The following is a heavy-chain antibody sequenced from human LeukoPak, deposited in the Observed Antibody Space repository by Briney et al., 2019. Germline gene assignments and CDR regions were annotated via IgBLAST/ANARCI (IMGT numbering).Heavy chain of an antibody. CDR2: ISASVDTT. CDR1: GFTFTSYA. CDR3: AKDTTWGGTYPFDS. J-gene: IGHJ4*02. Sequence: PGGSLRLSCASSGFTFTSYAVSWVRRAPGKGLEWVSSISASVDTTYYADSVKGRFTISRDNSKNTLYLQMSNLRVDDTAVYYCAKDTTWGGTYPFDSWGQGTLVTVSS. D-gene: IGHD1-26*01. V-gene: IGHV3-23*01.